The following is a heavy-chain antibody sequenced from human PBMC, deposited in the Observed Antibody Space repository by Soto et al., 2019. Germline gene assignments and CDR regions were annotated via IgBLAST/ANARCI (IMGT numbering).Heavy chain of an antibody. J-gene: IGHJ6*02. V-gene: IGHV1-46*01. D-gene: IGHD3-3*01. CDR3: ARGFPPLYYDFWSGYFAPSKYYGMDV. CDR2: INPSGGST. CDR1: GYTFTSYY. Sequence: ASVKVSCKASGYTFTSYYMHWVRQAPGQGLEWMGIINPSGGSTSYAQKFQGRVTMTRDTSTSTVYMELSSLRSEDTAVYYCARGFPPLYYDFWSGYFAPSKYYGMDVWGQGTTVTVSS.